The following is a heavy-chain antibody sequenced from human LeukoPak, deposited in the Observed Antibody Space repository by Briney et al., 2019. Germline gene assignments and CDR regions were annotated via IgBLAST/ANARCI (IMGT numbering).Heavy chain of an antibody. Sequence: ASVKVSCKASGYTFTSYGISWVRQAPGQGLEWMGWISACNGNTNYAQKLQGRVTMTTDTSTSTAYMELRSLRSDDTAVYYCARRLGYCSSTSCYVGSYWFDPWGQGTLVTVSS. CDR1: GYTFTSYG. D-gene: IGHD2-2*01. V-gene: IGHV1-18*01. CDR2: ISACNGNT. J-gene: IGHJ5*02. CDR3: ARRLGYCSSTSCYVGSYWFDP.